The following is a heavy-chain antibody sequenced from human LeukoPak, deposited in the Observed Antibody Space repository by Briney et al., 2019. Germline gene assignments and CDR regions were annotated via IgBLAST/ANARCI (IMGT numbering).Heavy chain of an antibody. CDR3: ASGDIAARTGVD. CDR2: INPNSGGT. D-gene: IGHD6-6*01. Sequence: ASVNVSCKASGYTFTSYYMHWVRQAPGQGREWMGWINPNSGGTNYAQKFQGRVTMTRDTSISTAYMELSRLRSDDTAVYYCASGDIAARTGVDWGQGTLVTVSS. J-gene: IGHJ4*02. V-gene: IGHV1-2*02. CDR1: GYTFTSYY.